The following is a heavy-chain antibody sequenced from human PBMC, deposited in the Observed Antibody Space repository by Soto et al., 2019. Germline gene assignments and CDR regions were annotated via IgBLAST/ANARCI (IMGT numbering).Heavy chain of an antibody. CDR2: ISAGNGNT. D-gene: IGHD2-8*01. Sequence: ASVKVSCKASGYTFTSYGISWVRQAPGQGLEWMGWISAGNGNTKYSQEFQGRVTITRDTSASTAYMELSNLRSEDTAVYYCARDHCTNGVCYTGSFDYWGQGALVTVSS. CDR1: GYTFTSYG. CDR3: ARDHCTNGVCYTGSFDY. J-gene: IGHJ4*02. V-gene: IGHV1-18*01.